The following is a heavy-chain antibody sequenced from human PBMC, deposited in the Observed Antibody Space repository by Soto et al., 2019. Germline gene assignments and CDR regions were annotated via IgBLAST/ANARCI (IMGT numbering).Heavy chain of an antibody. CDR1: GDTFTNYY. Sequence: GASVKVSCKASGDTFTNYYIHWVRQAPGQGLEWMGTVNPSGGHTTYAQHILGRVTMTRDTSTSTLYMELTSLTSDDTAVYYCARDGPHISIFGYGDYWGQGNLVTVSS. V-gene: IGHV1-46*01. J-gene: IGHJ4*02. CDR2: VNPSGGHT. CDR3: ARDGPHISIFGYGDY. D-gene: IGHD3-3*01.